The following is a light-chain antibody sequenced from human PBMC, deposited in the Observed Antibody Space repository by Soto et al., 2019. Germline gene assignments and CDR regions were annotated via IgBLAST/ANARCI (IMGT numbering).Light chain of an antibody. Sequence: QTVVTQEPSLTVSPGGTVTLTCALTTGAVTSDYYPNWFQRKPGQALRTLIYRTSNKHSWTPARFSGSLLGGKAALTLSGVQLEVEAVYCCVLLYGGAWVFGGGTKLTVL. J-gene: IGLJ3*02. CDR3: VLLYGGAWV. V-gene: IGLV7-43*01. CDR1: TGAVTSDYY. CDR2: RTS.